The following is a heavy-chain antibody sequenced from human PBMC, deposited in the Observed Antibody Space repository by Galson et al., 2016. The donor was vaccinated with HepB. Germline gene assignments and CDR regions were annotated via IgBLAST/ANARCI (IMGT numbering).Heavy chain of an antibody. V-gene: IGHV4-59*01. D-gene: IGHD1-26*01. CDR2: IHYSGSA. CDR3: ARGPLSPVGYFDY. CDR1: SGSISSYY. J-gene: IGHJ4*02. Sequence: SETLSLTCTLSSGSISSYYWSWIRQPPGKRLEWIGYIHYSGSANYNPSLKTRVTMSVDTSKKQLSLNVRSVTAADTALYYCARGPLSPVGYFDYWGQGTLVTVSS.